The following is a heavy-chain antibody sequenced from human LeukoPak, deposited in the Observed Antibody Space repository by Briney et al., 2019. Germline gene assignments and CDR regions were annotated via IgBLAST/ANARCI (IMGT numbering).Heavy chain of an antibody. CDR3: ARARYCSGGSCYAEY. J-gene: IGHJ4*02. V-gene: IGHV5-51*01. CDR2: IYPGDSDT. CDR1: GYTFTTNW. Sequence: PGESLKISCKGSGYTFTTNWIGWVRQMPGKGLEWMGIIYPGDSDTRYSPSFQGQVTISADKSISTAYLQWRSLKASDTAMYYCARARYCSGGSCYAEYWGQGTLVTVSS. D-gene: IGHD2-15*01.